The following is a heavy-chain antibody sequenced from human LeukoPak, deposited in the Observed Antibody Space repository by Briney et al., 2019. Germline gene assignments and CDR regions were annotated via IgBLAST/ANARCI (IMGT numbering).Heavy chain of an antibody. CDR1: GGSISSSSYY. J-gene: IGHJ5*02. V-gene: IGHV4-39*01. D-gene: IGHD3-9*01. Sequence: PSETLSLTCTVSGGSISSSSYYWGWIRQPPGKGLEWIGSIYYSGSTYYNPSLKSRVTISLDTSKNQFSLRLSSVTAADTAFYYCVRLPTGYPNWFDPWGQGTLVTVSS. CDR3: VRLPTGYPNWFDP. CDR2: IYYSGST.